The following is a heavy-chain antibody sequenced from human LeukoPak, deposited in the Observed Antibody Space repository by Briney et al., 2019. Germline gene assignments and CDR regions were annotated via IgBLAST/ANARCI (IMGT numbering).Heavy chain of an antibody. D-gene: IGHD4-11*01. CDR1: GCTFTGYY. V-gene: IGHV1-2*02. CDR2: INPNSGGT. Sequence: ASVKVSCKASGCTFTGYYMRWVRQAPGQGLEWMGWINPNSGGTNYAQKFQGRVTMTRDTSISTAYMELSRLRSDDTAVYYCARDREMTTVTFPFDYWGQGTLVTVSS. CDR3: ARDREMTTVTFPFDY. J-gene: IGHJ4*02.